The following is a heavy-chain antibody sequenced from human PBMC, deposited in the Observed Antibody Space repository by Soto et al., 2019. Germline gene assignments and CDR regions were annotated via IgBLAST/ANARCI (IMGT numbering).Heavy chain of an antibody. CDR3: ATNGKFCTKAACYDN. V-gene: IGHV3-23*01. J-gene: IGHJ4*02. Sequence: GGSLRLACEASAFTFSSYGLTWVRQAPGKGLEWVSSITGGGITYYADSVKGRFTISRDNSKSALYLQMNSLGAEDTALYFCATNGKFCTKAACYDNWGQGTLVTVSS. CDR2: ITGGGIT. CDR1: AFTFSSYG. D-gene: IGHD2-8*01.